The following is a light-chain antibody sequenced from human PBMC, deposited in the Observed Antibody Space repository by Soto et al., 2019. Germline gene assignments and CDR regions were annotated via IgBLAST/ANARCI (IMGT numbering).Light chain of an antibody. CDR1: QSVNDY. J-gene: IGKJ2*01. V-gene: IGKV3-11*01. Sequence: EIVLTQSPATLSLSPGERATLSCSASQSVNDYLAWYQQKPGQAPRLLIYGASNRATGIPDRVSGSGSGTGFPRTSSSQEPEDGGVYYCQNSGRRPQTFGQGTKLEIK. CDR2: GAS. CDR3: QNSGRRPQT.